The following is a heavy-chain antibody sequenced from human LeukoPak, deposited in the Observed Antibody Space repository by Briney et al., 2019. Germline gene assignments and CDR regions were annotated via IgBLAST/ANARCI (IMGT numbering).Heavy chain of an antibody. D-gene: IGHD2-2*01. CDR2: IWYDGSNK. J-gene: IGHJ5*02. CDR1: GFTFSSYG. V-gene: IGHV3-33*01. Sequence: GGSLRLSCAASGFTFSSYGMQWVRQAPGKGLEWVAVIWYDGSNKYYADSVKGRFTISRDNSKNTLYLQMNSLRAEDTAVYYCARDFAPAALTDNWFDPWGQGTLVTVSS. CDR3: ARDFAPAALTDNWFDP.